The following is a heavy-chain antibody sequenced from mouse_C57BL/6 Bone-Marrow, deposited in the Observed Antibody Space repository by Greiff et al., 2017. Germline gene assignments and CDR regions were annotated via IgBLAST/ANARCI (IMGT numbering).Heavy chain of an antibody. CDR2: IDPENGDT. Sequence: VQLQQSGAELVRPGASVKLSCTASGFNIKDDYMHWVKQRPEQGLEWIGWIDPENGDTEYASKFQGKATITADTSYNTAYLQLSSLTSEDTAVYYCTRLSIAMDYWGQGTTLTVSA. D-gene: IGHD1-1*02. J-gene: IGHJ2*01. V-gene: IGHV14-4*01. CDR3: TRLSIAMDY. CDR1: GFNIKDDY.